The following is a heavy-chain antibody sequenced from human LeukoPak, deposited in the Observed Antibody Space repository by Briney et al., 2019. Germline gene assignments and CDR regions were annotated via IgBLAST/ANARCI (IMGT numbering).Heavy chain of an antibody. CDR1: GFTFSTYF. D-gene: IGHD2-21*01. Sequence: GGSLRLSCAASGFTFSTYFMHWVRQAPGKGLEWVTDIASDGSHTTYVESVKGRFTISRDNSKNKLYLQMNSLRAEDTAVDFCARERQDTILHSGAFDIWGQGTMVTVSS. J-gene: IGHJ3*02. CDR2: IASDGSHT. V-gene: IGHV3-30-3*01. CDR3: ARERQDTILHSGAFDI.